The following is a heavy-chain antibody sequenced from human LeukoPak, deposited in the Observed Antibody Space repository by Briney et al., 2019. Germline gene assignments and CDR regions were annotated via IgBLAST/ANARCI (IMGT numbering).Heavy chain of an antibody. D-gene: IGHD5-24*01. CDR3: ARQRWGSGSLNWFDP. J-gene: IGHJ5*02. CDR2: ISSSSSTI. CDR1: GFTFSSYS. V-gene: IGHV3-48*01. Sequence: GGSLRLSCAASGFTFSSYSMNWVRQAPGKGLEWVSYISSSSSTIYYADSVKGRFTISRDNAKNSLYLQMNSLRAEDTAVYYCARQRWGSGSLNWFDPWGQGTLVSVSS.